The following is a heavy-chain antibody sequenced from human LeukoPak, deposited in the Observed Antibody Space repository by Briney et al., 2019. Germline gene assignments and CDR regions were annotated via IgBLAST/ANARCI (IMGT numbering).Heavy chain of an antibody. J-gene: IGHJ4*02. CDR2: ISSSSSYI. CDR1: GFTFSSYS. D-gene: IGHD6-13*01. CDR3: ARDGNLAAAGTFDY. V-gene: IGHV3-21*01. Sequence: KTGGSLRLSCAASGFTFSSYSMNRVRQAPGKGLEWVSSISSSSSYIYYADSVKGRFTISRDNAKNSLYLQMNSLRAEDTAVYYCARDGNLAAAGTFDYWGQGTLVTVSS.